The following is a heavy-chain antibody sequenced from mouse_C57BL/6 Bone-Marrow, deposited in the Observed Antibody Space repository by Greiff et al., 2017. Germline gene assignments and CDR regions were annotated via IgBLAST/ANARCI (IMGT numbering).Heavy chain of an antibody. CDR3: ARDRTYYGSGYPAWFAY. CDR1: GFTFSSYA. D-gene: IGHD1-1*01. Sequence: EVQGVESGGGLVKPGGSLKLSCAASGFTFSSYAMSWVRQTPEQRLEWVATISDGGSYTYYPDNVKGRFTISRDNAKNNPDLQMSHLKSEDTAMYYCARDRTYYGSGYPAWFAYWGQGTLVTVSA. J-gene: IGHJ3*01. V-gene: IGHV5-4*01. CDR2: ISDGGSYT.